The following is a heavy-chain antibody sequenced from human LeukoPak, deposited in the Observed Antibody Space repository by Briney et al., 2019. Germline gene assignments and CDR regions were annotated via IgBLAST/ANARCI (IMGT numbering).Heavy chain of an antibody. Sequence: SETLSLTCTVSGVSISSSNYYWGWIRQPPGKGLEWIGNIHYTGSTYYNPSLKSRVTISVDTSRNRFSLKLSSVTAADTAVYYCARGVGGATVCDCWGQGTLVTVSS. V-gene: IGHV4-39*01. CDR2: IHYTGST. CDR1: GVSISSSNYY. CDR3: ARGVGGATVCDC. J-gene: IGHJ4*02. D-gene: IGHD2-21*01.